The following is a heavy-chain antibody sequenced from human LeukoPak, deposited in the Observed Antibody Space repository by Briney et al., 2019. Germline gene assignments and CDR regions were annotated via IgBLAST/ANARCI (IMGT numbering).Heavy chain of an antibody. CDR1: GYTFTGYY. V-gene: IGHV1-2*02. D-gene: IGHD5-24*01. J-gene: IGHJ3*02. CDR3: ARGPWTRDGYNPPRDI. CDR2: INPNSGGT. Sequence: GASVKVSCKASGYTFTGYYMHWVRRAPGQGLEWMGWINPNSGGTNYAQKFQGRVTMTRDTSISTAYMELSRLRSDDTAVYYCARGPWTRDGYNPPRDIWGQGTMVTVSS.